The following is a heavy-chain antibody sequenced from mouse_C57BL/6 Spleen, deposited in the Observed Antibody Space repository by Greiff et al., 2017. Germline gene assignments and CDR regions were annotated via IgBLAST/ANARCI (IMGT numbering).Heavy chain of an antibody. V-gene: IGHV1-82*01. CDR2: IYPGDGDT. Sequence: QVQLQQSGPELVKPGASVKISCKASGYAFSSSWMNWVKQRPGKGLEWIGRIYPGDGDTNYNGKFKGKATLTADKSSSTAYMQLSSLTSEDSAVYFCARSCTTVVHFGCWGQGTTLTVSS. J-gene: IGHJ2*01. D-gene: IGHD1-1*01. CDR1: GYAFSSSW. CDR3: ARSCTTVVHFGC.